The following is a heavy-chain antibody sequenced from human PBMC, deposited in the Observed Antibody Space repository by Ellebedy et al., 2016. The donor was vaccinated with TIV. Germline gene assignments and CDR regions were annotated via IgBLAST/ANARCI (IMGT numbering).Heavy chain of an antibody. CDR2: INPNSGGT. Sequence: ASVKVSCKASGYTFTGYYMHWVRQAPGQGLEWMGWINPNSGGTNYAQKFQGRVTMTRDTSTSTVYMELSSLRSEDTAVYYCARGRIAAADSSWFDPWGQGTLVTVSS. D-gene: IGHD6-13*01. CDR1: GYTFTGYY. V-gene: IGHV1-2*02. J-gene: IGHJ5*02. CDR3: ARGRIAAADSSWFDP.